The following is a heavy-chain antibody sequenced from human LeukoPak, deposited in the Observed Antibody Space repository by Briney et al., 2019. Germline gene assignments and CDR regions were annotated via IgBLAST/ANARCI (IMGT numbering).Heavy chain of an antibody. Sequence: SVKVSCKASGYTFTGYYMHWVRQAPGQGLEWMGGIIPIFGTANYAQKFQGRVTITADESTSTAYMELSSLRSEDTAVYYCARVGRAYFDYWGQGTLVTVSS. J-gene: IGHJ4*02. CDR1: GYTFTGYY. V-gene: IGHV1-69*13. D-gene: IGHD2-15*01. CDR2: IIPIFGTA. CDR3: ARVGRAYFDY.